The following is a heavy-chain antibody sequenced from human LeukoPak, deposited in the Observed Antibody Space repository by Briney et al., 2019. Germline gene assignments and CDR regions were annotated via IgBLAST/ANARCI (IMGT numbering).Heavy chain of an antibody. CDR1: GFTFSSYG. J-gene: IGHJ4*02. D-gene: IGHD6-13*01. CDR2: IWYDGSNK. CDR3: AKDGAQQLVRYYFDY. Sequence: GRSLGLSCAASGFTFSSYGMHWVRQAPGKGLEWVAVIWYDGSNKYYADSVKGRFTISRDNSKNTLYLQMNSLRAEGTAVYYCAKDGAQQLVRYYFDYWGQGTLVTVSS. V-gene: IGHV3-33*06.